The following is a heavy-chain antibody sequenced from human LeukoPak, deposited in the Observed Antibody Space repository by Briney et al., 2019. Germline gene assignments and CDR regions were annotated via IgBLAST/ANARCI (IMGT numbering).Heavy chain of an antibody. J-gene: IGHJ4*02. D-gene: IGHD5-18*01. Sequence: SVKVSCKASGGTFSSYAISWVRQAPGQGLEWMGGIIPIFGTANYAQKFQGRVTITADKSTSTAYMELSSLRSEDTAVYYCARDTAMGGGAFDYWGQGTLVTVSS. V-gene: IGHV1-69*06. CDR3: ARDTAMGGGAFDY. CDR1: GGTFSSYA. CDR2: IIPIFGTA.